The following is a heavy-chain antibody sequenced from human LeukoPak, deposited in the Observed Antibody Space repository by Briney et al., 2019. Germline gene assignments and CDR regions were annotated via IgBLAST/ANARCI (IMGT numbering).Heavy chain of an antibody. CDR3: ARSVLSFVVVAATGYFDL. V-gene: IGHV3-48*04. CDR2: ISSSSSTI. J-gene: IGHJ2*01. D-gene: IGHD2-15*01. CDR1: GFTFSSYS. Sequence: HPGGSLRLSCAASGFTFSSYSMNWVRQAPGKGLEWVSYISSSSSTIYYADSVKGRFTISRDNAKNSLYLQMDSLRAEDTAVYYCARSVLSFVVVAATGYFDLWGRGTLVTVSS.